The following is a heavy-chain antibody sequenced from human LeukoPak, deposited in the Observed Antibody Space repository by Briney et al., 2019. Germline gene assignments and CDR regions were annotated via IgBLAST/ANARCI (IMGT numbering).Heavy chain of an antibody. CDR2: IYNGGST. CDR3: AGGAGGYSHSYDY. J-gene: IGHJ4*01. D-gene: IGHD4-23*01. V-gene: IGHV3-53*01. CDR1: GFTVSSNY. Sequence: GGSLRLSCAASGFTVSSNYMSWVRQPPGKGLEWVSLIYNGGSTYYADSVKGRFTISSNNSNNNPYLQKNNLMAEDTAGYYYAGGAGGYSHSYDYWGQGTLVTVSS.